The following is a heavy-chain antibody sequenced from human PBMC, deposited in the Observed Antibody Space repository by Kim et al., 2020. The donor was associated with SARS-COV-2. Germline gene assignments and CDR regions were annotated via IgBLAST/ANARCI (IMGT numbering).Heavy chain of an antibody. D-gene: IGHD3-3*01. CDR2: IIPIFGTA. CDR3: ARAACSGLLSFRSWFDP. V-gene: IGHV1-69*13. J-gene: IGHJ5*02. Sequence: SVKVSCKASGGTFSSYAISWVRQAPGQGLEWMGGIIPIFGTANYAQKFQGRVTITADESTSTAYMELSSLRSEDTAVYYCARAACSGLLSFRSWFDPWGQGTLVTVSS. CDR1: GGTFSSYA.